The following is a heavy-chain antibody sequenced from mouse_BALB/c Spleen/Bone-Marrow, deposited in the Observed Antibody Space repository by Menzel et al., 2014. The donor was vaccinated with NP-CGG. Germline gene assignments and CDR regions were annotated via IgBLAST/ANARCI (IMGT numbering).Heavy chain of an antibody. CDR2: ISSGGSYI. D-gene: IGHD2-10*02. V-gene: IGHV5-9-3*01. CDR1: GFTFSSYA. Sequence: RVESGGGLVKPGGSLKLSCAASGFTFSSYAMSWVCQTPEKRLEWVATISSGGSYIYYPDSVKGRFTISRDNAKNXLYLQMSSLRSEDTAMYYCARRYGNYGAMDYWGQGTSVTVSS. J-gene: IGHJ4*01. CDR3: ARRYGNYGAMDY.